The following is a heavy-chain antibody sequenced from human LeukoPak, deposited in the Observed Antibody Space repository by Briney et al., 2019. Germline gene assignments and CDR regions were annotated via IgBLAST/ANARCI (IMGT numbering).Heavy chain of an antibody. Sequence: GGSLRLSCAASGFTFSSYSMNWVRQAPGKGLEWVSSISSSSSYIYYADSVKGRFTISRDNAKNSLYLQMNSLRAGDTAVYYCARERSVGATTWLDYWGQGTLVTVSS. V-gene: IGHV3-21*01. J-gene: IGHJ4*02. CDR1: GFTFSSYS. CDR3: ARERSVGATTWLDY. CDR2: ISSSSSYI. D-gene: IGHD1-26*01.